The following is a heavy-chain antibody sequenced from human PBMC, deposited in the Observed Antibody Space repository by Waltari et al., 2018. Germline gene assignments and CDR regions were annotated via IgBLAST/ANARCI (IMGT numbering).Heavy chain of an antibody. J-gene: IGHJ4*02. CDR1: GGTFSSYA. D-gene: IGHD3-10*01. CDR3: ARGYPFSFYGSGTYYNVYDY. CDR2: MNPNSGNT. V-gene: IGHV1-8*02. Sequence: QVQLVQSGAEVKKPGSSVKVSCKASGGTFSSYAISWVRQATGQGLEWMGGMNPNSGNTDYAQKFQGRVTMTRNTSISTAYMELSSLRSEDTAVYYCARGYPFSFYGSGTYYNVYDYWGQGTLVTVSS.